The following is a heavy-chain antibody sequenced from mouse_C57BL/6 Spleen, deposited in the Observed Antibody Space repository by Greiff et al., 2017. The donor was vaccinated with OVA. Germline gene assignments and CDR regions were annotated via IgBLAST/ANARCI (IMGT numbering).Heavy chain of an antibody. J-gene: IGHJ1*03. Sequence: VQLQQSGAELVRPGASVKLSCTASGFNIKDDYMHWVKQRPEQGLAWIGWIDPENGDTEYASKFQGKATITADTSSNTAYLQLSSLTSEDTAVYYCTTRTTVVATGYFDVWGTGTTVTVSS. CDR2: IDPENGDT. CDR1: GFNIKDDY. CDR3: TTRTTVVATGYFDV. V-gene: IGHV14-4*01. D-gene: IGHD1-1*01.